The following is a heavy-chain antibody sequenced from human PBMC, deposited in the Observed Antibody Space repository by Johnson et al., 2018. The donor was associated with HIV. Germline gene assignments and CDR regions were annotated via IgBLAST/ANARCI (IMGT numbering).Heavy chain of an antibody. J-gene: IGHJ3*02. V-gene: IGHV3-66*02. D-gene: IGHD3-22*01. CDR2: IYSGGST. CDR1: GFTVSSNY. CDR3: AKEGGRITMIVVEQDAFDI. Sequence: VQLVESGGGLVQPGGSLRLSCAASGFTVSSNYMSWVRQAPGKGLEWVSVIYSGGSTYYADSVKGRFTISRDNSKNTVFLQMNSLRVEDTAVYFCAKEGGRITMIVVEQDAFDIWGQGTMVTVSS.